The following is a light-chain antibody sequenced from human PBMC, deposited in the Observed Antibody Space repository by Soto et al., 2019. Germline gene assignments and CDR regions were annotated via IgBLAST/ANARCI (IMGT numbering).Light chain of an antibody. V-gene: IGLV2-14*01. CDR3: SSYTSTSTGV. CDR1: SSDVGAYDY. J-gene: IGLJ1*01. CDR2: DVS. Sequence: QSVLTQPASVSGSPGQSITISCTGGSSDVGAYDYVSWYQQHPGKAPKLMIFDVSNRPSGGSNRFSGSKSGNTASLTISGLQAEDEADYYCSSYTSTSTGVFGTGTKVPVL.